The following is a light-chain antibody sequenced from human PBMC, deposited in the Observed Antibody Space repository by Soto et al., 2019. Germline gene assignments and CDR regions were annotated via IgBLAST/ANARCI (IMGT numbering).Light chain of an antibody. Sequence: IVMTQSPATLSVSPRERATLSCRAGQSVNSNYLAWYQQKPGQAPRLLIYGISKRATDIPDRFSGSGSGTEFTLTISSLQPEDVATYYCQQHGHSPITFGQGTRLQ. V-gene: IGKV3D-15*01. CDR2: GIS. CDR1: QSVNSN. CDR3: QQHGHSPIT. J-gene: IGKJ5*01.